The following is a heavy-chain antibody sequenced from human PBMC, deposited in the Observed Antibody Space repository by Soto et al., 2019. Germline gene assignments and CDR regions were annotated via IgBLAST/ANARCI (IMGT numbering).Heavy chain of an antibody. CDR3: AREPPTANWNGLYYGMAV. Sequence: GASVKVSCKASGYTFTSYYMHWVRQAPGQGLEWMGIINPSGGSTSYAQKFQGRVTMTRDTSTSTVYMELSSLRSEDTAVYYCAREPPTANWNGLYYGMAVWGQGTTVTVSS. J-gene: IGHJ6*02. V-gene: IGHV1-46*01. CDR1: GYTFTSYY. CDR2: INPSGGST. D-gene: IGHD1-20*01.